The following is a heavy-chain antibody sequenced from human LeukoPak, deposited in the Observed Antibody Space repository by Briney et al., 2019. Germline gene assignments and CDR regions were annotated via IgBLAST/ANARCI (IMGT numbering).Heavy chain of an antibody. CDR3: AKEGYYGSGMYSNPPHADY. D-gene: IGHD3-10*01. Sequence: HPGRSLRLSCAASGFTFSNYGMHWVRQAPGKGLEWVALISYDGNNKYYADSVKGRFTISRDNSKNTLSLQMNSLRAEDTAVYYCAKEGYYGSGMYSNPPHADYWGQGTLVTVSS. J-gene: IGHJ4*02. V-gene: IGHV3-30*18. CDR2: ISYDGNNK. CDR1: GFTFSNYG.